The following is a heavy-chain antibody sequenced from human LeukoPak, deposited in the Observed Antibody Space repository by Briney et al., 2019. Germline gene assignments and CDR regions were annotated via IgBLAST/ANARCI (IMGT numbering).Heavy chain of an antibody. V-gene: IGHV4-59*01. CDR1: GGSIIGYY. CDR2: IYYSGST. D-gene: IGHD4-17*01. Sequence: PSETLSLTCTVSGGSIIGYYWSWIRQPPGKGLEWIGYIYYSGSTNYNPSLKSRVTISVDTSKNQFSLKLSSVTAADTAVYYCARAWGDYGDYVDYFDYWGQGTLVTVSS. CDR3: ARAWGDYGDYVDYFDY. J-gene: IGHJ4*02.